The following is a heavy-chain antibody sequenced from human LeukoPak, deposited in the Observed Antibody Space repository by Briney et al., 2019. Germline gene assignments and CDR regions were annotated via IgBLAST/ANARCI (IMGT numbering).Heavy chain of an antibody. D-gene: IGHD2-8*02. V-gene: IGHV3-7*01. J-gene: IGHJ4*02. CDR1: GFTFSRYW. Sequence: GGSLRLSCVASGFTFSRYWMSWVRQVPGKGLEWVASIKEDGRDKYYVDSVKGRFTISKDNAKSSVSLQMNSLRVGDMAVYYCARDAGGGFDYWGQGTRVTVSS. CDR3: ARDAGGGFDY. CDR2: IKEDGRDK.